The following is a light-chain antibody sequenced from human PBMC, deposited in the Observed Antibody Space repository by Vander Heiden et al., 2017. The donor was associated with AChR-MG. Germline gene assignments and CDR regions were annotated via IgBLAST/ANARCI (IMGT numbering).Light chain of an antibody. J-gene: IGKJ1*01. V-gene: IGKV1-39*01. Sequence: IQMPQSPSSLSASVGARVPFTCRARQSIRSDIKWGQQKPGKAPKRLSYAASSVQRGVPSKVCVSGAGTEFTLTISSLQTEDFSTHNSQQSDSTLRTFGQGTKVEIK. CDR1: QSIRSD. CDR3: QQSDSTLRT. CDR2: AAS.